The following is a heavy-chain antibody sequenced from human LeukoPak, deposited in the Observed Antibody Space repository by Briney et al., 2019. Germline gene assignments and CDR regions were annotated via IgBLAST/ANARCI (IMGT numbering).Heavy chain of an antibody. J-gene: IGHJ3*02. CDR1: GGTFSSYA. V-gene: IGHV1-69*06. CDR3: ARGGDSDAFDI. Sequence: SVKVSCKASGGTFSSYAISWVRQAPGQGLEXXGGIIPIFGTANYAQKFQGRVTITADKSTSTAYMELSSLRSEDTAVYYCARGGDSDAFDIWGQGTMVTVSS. CDR2: IIPIFGTA. D-gene: IGHD2-21*02.